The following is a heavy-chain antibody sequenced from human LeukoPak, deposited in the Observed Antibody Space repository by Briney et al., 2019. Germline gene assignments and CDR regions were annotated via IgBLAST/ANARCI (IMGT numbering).Heavy chain of an antibody. J-gene: IGHJ1*01. CDR3: ATGVTMVRGVIF. CDR2: INPNSGGT. D-gene: IGHD3-10*01. CDR1: GYTFTCYY. Sequence: GASVTVSCKASGYTFTCYYMHWVRQAPGQGLEWMGRINPNSGGTNYAQKFQGRVTMTRDTSISTAYMELSRLRSDDTAVYYCATGVTMVRGVIFWGQGTLVTVSS. V-gene: IGHV1-2*06.